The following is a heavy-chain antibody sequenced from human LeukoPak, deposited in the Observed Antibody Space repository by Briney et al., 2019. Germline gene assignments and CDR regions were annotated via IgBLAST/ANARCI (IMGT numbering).Heavy chain of an antibody. J-gene: IGHJ4*02. D-gene: IGHD3-22*01. CDR1: GGSISSYY. CDR3: ARVGPVYYYDSSGYYPYFDY. V-gene: IGHV4-59*01. Sequence: SETLSLTCTVSGGSISSYYWSWIRQPPGKGLEWIGYIYYSGSTNYNPSLKSRDTISVDTSKNQFSLKLSSVTAADTAVYYCARVGPVYYYDSSGYYPYFDYWGQGTLVTVSS. CDR2: IYYSGST.